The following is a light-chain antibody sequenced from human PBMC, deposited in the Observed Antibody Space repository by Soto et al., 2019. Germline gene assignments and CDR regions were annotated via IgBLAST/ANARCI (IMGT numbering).Light chain of an antibody. V-gene: IGLV2-18*02. CDR3: SSHTIIRPL. CDR1: SSDVGSYDR. CDR2: EVS. Sequence: QSALTQPPSVSGSPGQSVTISCTGTSSDVGSYDRVSWYQQSPGTAPKLIIYEVSNRPSGVPDRFSGSKSGNTASLTISGLQAEDEADYYCSSHTIIRPLFGGGTKLTVL. J-gene: IGLJ2*01.